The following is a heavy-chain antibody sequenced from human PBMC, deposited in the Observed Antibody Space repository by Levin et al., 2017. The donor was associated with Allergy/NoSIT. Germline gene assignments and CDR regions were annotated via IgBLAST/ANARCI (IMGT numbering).Heavy chain of an antibody. CDR1: GGSISNSY. D-gene: IGHD5-12*01. Sequence: SETLSLTCAVSGGSISNSYWNWIRQPPGKGLEWIGYISSTGSTNYNPSLKSRVTISIDTSMNQFSMRLNSVTAADTAVYYCARVPTSRGYTCYGDFDYWGQGTLVTVSS. CDR3: ARVPTSRGYTCYGDFDY. V-gene: IGHV4-59*08. CDR2: ISSTGST. J-gene: IGHJ4*02.